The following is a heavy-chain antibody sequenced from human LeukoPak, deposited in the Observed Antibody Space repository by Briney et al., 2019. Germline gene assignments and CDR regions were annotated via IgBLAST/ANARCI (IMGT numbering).Heavy chain of an antibody. CDR3: SRVAGSIDY. CDR1: GYTFTRYD. J-gene: IGHJ4*02. V-gene: IGHV1-8*01. D-gene: IGHD1-26*01. CDR2: MNPNSGNT. Sequence: ASVKVSCTASGYTFTRYDINWVRQATGQGLEWMGWMNPNSGNTGYAQKFQVKVTKTKTSPRTTAHMELSILRPEDTAVYYCSRVAGSIDYWGQGPLVTVSS.